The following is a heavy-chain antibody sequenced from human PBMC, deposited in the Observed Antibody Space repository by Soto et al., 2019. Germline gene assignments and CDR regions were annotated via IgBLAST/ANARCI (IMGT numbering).Heavy chain of an antibody. D-gene: IGHD6-13*01. CDR3: AKVSSSWYAGFFDL. CDR2: LSDSGGSI. V-gene: IGHV3-23*01. CDR1: GFTFSRHA. Sequence: GGSLRLSCTSSGFTFSRHAMTWVRQAPGKGLEWVSGLSDSGGSIYYADSVKGRFTISRDNSMNTLYLQMNTLRAEDTAIYYCAKVSSSWYAGFFDLWGQGTLVTVSS. J-gene: IGHJ4*02.